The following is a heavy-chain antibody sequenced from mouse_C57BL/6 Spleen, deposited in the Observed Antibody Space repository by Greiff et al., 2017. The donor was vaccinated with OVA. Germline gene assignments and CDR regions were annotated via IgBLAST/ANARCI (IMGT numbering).Heavy chain of an antibody. CDR3: ARKRDYGSSTPYAMDY. CDR2: IYPRDGST. CDR1: GYTFTDHT. Sequence: QVQLQQSDAELVKPGASVKISCKVSGYTFTDHTIHWMKQRPEQGLEWIGYIYPRDGSTKYNEKFKGKATLTADKSSSTAYMQLNSLTSEDSAVXFCARKRDYGSSTPYAMDYWGQGTSVTVSS. D-gene: IGHD1-1*01. J-gene: IGHJ4*01. V-gene: IGHV1-78*01.